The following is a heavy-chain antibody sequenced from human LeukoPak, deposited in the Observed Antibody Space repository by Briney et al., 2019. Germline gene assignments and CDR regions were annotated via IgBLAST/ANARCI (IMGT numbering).Heavy chain of an antibody. CDR2: IIPIFGTA. J-gene: IGHJ6*04. V-gene: IGHV1-69*13. D-gene: IGHD2-2*01. CDR3: AILVVPAAIGNYYGMDV. CDR1: GGTFSSYA. Sequence: GASVKVSCKASGGTFSSYAISWVRQAPGQGLEWMGGIIPIFGTASYAQKFQGRVTITADESTSTAYMELSSLRSEDTAVYYCAILVVPAAIGNYYGMDVWGKGTTVTVSS.